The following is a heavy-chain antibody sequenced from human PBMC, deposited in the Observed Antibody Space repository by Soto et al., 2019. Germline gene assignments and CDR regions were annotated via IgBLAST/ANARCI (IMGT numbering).Heavy chain of an antibody. D-gene: IGHD1-26*01. Sequence: QVQLVQSGAEVKKPGASVKVSCKASGYTFTSYGISWVRQAPGQGLEWMGWISAYNGNTNYAQKLQGRVTMTTDTSTSTAYRELRSLRSDDTAVYYCARDRPFGMGATYYFDSWGQGPLVTVSS. CDR2: ISAYNGNT. CDR1: GYTFTSYG. CDR3: ARDRPFGMGATYYFDS. V-gene: IGHV1-18*01. J-gene: IGHJ4*02.